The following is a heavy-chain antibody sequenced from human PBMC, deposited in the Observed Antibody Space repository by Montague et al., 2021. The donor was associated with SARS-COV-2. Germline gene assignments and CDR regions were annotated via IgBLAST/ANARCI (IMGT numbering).Heavy chain of an antibody. CDR3: VEIVGAADY. D-gene: IGHD1-26*01. CDR1: GGSISSYY. Sequence: SETLSLTCTVSGGSISSYYWSWIRQPPGKGLVWIGYNYYSGSTNYNPSLKSRVTISVDTSKNQFSLKLSSVTAADTAVYYCVEIVGAADYWGQGTLVTVSS. J-gene: IGHJ4*02. V-gene: IGHV4-59*08. CDR2: NYYSGST.